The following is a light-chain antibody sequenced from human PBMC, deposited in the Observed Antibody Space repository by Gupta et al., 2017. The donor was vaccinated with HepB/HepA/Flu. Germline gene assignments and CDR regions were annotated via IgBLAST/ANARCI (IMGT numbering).Light chain of an antibody. CDR2: EDS. CDR3: QAWDRNIWS. J-gene: IGLJ2*01. Sequence: SYDLTQPPSLSVSPGQTASITCSGDKLGNKYTSWYQHRPGQSPVAVIYEDSKRPSGIPELFSGSNSGNKANLTMTGTQALDEDDYYCQAWDRNIWSFGGGTKLTV. V-gene: IGLV3-1*01. CDR1: KLGNKY.